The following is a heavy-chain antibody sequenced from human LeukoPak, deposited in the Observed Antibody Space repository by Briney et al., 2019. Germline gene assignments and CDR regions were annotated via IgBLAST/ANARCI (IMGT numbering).Heavy chain of an antibody. CDR3: AKTYWGSVYDY. CDR2: INASGGTP. D-gene: IGHD7-27*01. Sequence: GGSLSLSCAASGFPFSSYAMTWVRQAPGKGPEWVSDINASGGTPYYADSVKGRFTTSRDNSKNTLYLHMNSLRPGDTATYYCAKTYWGSVYDYWGPGTVVTVSS. V-gene: IGHV3-23*01. J-gene: IGHJ4*02. CDR1: GFPFSSYA.